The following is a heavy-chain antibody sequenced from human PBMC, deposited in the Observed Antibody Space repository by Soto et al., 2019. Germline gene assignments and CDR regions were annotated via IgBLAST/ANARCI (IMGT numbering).Heavy chain of an antibody. D-gene: IGHD3-10*01. CDR3: ARDWGYGSGSYYNRYVDY. CDR1: GGSISSSNW. CDR2: IYHSGST. V-gene: IGHV4-4*02. Sequence: PSETLSLTCAVSGGSISSSNWWSWVRQPPGKGLEWIGEIYHSGSTNHNPSLKSRVTISVDKSKNHFSLTLTSVTAADTAVYYCARDWGYGSGSYYNRYVDYWSQGTLVT. J-gene: IGHJ4*02.